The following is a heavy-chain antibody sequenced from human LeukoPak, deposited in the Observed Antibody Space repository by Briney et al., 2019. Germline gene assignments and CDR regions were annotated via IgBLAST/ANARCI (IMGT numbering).Heavy chain of an antibody. D-gene: IGHD6-13*01. Sequence: SETLSLTCAVSGYSISSGYYWGWIRQPPGKGLEWIGSIYHSGSTYYNPSLKSRVTISVDTSKNQFSLKLSSVTAADTAVYYCARVVGSSWYCFDNWGQGTLVTVSS. CDR1: GYSISSGYY. CDR2: IYHSGST. V-gene: IGHV4-38-2*01. CDR3: ARVVGSSWYCFDN. J-gene: IGHJ4*02.